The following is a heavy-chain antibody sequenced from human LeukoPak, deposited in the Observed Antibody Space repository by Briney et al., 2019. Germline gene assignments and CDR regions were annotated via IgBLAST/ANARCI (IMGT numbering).Heavy chain of an antibody. Sequence: SETLSLTCAVSGGSISSSNWWSWVRQSPGKGLELIGEIYHSGSINYNPSLKSRVTISLDKSKNQFSLELNSVTPADTAVYYCARGGNYWPQWWFDPWGRGTLVSVSS. V-gene: IGHV4-4*02. J-gene: IGHJ5*02. CDR2: IYHSGSI. D-gene: IGHD1-26*01. CDR3: ARGGNYWPQWWFDP. CDR1: GGSISSSNW.